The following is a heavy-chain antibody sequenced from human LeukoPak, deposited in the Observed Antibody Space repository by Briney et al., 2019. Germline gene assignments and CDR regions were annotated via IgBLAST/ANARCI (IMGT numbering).Heavy chain of an antibody. D-gene: IGHD2-2*01. CDR2: IYYSGST. CDR3: AREVVYCSSTSCYGYWFDP. Sequence: SQTLSLTCTVSGGSISSGGYYWSWIRQHPRKGLEWIGYIYYSGSTYYNPSLKSRVTISVDTSKNQFSLKLSSVTAADTAVYYCAREVVYCSSTSCYGYWFDPWGQGTLVTVSS. CDR1: GGSISSGGYY. V-gene: IGHV4-31*03. J-gene: IGHJ5*02.